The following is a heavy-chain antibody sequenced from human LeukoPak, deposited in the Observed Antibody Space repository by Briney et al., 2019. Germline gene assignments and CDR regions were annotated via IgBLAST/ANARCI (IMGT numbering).Heavy chain of an antibody. V-gene: IGHV4-61*02. CDR2: IYASRTT. CDR3: ARSSGYSSGWYRVQHDD. CDR1: GGSLGSGSSY. Sequence: PSETLSLTCTVSGGSLGSGSSYWSWLLQPAGNGLEWIGRIYASRTTNSNPSLKRPVTISVDPSKTQYSLKLSSVTAADTAVYYCARSSGYSSGWYRVQHDDWGQGTLVTVSS. J-gene: IGHJ4*02. D-gene: IGHD6-19*01.